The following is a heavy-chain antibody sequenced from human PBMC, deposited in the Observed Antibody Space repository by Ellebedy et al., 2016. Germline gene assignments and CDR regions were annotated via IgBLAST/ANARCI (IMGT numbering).Heavy chain of an antibody. Sequence: GGSLRLSXAASGFSFKSHGMHWVRQTPGEGLESVAVISYDGSNKYYPDSVKGRFTISRDNSKNTLYLLMNSLRPEDTAVYYCATQSRGYYTNPDYYFDYWGQGTLVTVSS. J-gene: IGHJ4*02. D-gene: IGHD6-25*01. CDR3: ATQSRGYYTNPDYYFDY. CDR1: GFSFKSHG. V-gene: IGHV3-30*03. CDR2: ISYDGSNK.